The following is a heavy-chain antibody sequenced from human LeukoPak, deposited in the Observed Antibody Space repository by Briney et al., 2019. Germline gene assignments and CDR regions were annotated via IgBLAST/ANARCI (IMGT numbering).Heavy chain of an antibody. CDR2: ISGSGGST. CDR3: AKYDSSGYVDY. CDR1: GFTFSSYA. Sequence: GGSLRLXCAASGFTFSSYAMSWVRQAPGKGLEWVSAISGSGGSTYYADSVKGRFTISRDNSKNTLYLQMNSLRAEDTAVYYYAKYDSSGYVDYWGQGTLVTVSS. J-gene: IGHJ4*02. D-gene: IGHD3-22*01. V-gene: IGHV3-23*01.